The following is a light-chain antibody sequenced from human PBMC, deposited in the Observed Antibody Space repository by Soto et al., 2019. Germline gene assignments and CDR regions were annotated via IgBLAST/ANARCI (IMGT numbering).Light chain of an antibody. V-gene: IGLV2-14*01. CDR2: DVS. CDR3: SSYTNSSTYV. Sequence: QSALTQPASVSGSPGQSITISCTGTSSDVGGYNYVSWYQQHPGKAPKLMIYDVSNRPSGVSNRFSASKSGNTASLTISGLQAEDESDYYCSSYTNSSTYVFGTGTKLTVL. CDR1: SSDVGGYNY. J-gene: IGLJ1*01.